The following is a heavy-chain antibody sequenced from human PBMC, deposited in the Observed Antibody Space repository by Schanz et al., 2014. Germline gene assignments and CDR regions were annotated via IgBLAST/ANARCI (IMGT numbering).Heavy chain of an antibody. D-gene: IGHD6-13*01. Sequence: VQLLQFGGGVVQPGRSLRLSCAASGFTFSSYSMNWVRQAPGKGLEWVSYICSSGNTIYYADSVKGRFTISRDNAKNTLYLQMNSLRAEDTAVYYCAREQIMAAAGLVDYWGHGTLVTVSS. CDR1: GFTFSSYS. CDR2: ICSSGNTI. CDR3: AREQIMAAAGLVDY. J-gene: IGHJ4*01. V-gene: IGHV3-48*04.